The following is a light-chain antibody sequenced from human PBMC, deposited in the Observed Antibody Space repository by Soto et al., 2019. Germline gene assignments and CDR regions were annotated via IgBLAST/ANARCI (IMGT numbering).Light chain of an antibody. CDR2: KVS. CDR1: QSLVHCDGNTY. CDR3: MQGTHWPPYT. V-gene: IGKV2-30*02. J-gene: IGKJ2*01. Sequence: DVVMTQSPLSLPVTLGQPASISCRSSQSLVHCDGNTYFNWFQQRPGQYPRRLISKVSNRDSGFPERFSGSGSGTNVPLKIIRVEAWDVGVYYCMQGTHWPPYTFGQGTKLEIK.